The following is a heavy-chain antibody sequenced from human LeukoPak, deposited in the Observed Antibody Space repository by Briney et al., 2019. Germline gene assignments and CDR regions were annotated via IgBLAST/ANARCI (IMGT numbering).Heavy chain of an antibody. Sequence: GGSLRLSCAASGFTVSSNYMSWVRQAPGKGLEWVSGINWNGGSTGYADSVKGRFTISRDNAKNSLYLQMNSLRAEDTALYYCARDFSYYYYYYMVVWGKGTTVTVSS. V-gene: IGHV3-20*04. CDR1: GFTVSSNY. J-gene: IGHJ6*03. CDR3: ARDFSYYYYYYMVV. CDR2: INWNGGST.